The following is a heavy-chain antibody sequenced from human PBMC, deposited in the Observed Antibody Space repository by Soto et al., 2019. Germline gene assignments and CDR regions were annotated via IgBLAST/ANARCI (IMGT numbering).Heavy chain of an antibody. Sequence: PWGSLRPSCTASGFTFITYAITFGRQSPLKWREWVSAISGSAGTFYATSVKGRFTISRDNSRSTVYLQMHSLRAEDSAIYYCAKEKDYDFNWGSDRFTSHYWGRGTLVTVSS. V-gene: IGHV3-23*01. CDR2: ISGSAGT. CDR3: AKEKDYDFNWGSDRFTSHY. J-gene: IGHJ4*02. D-gene: IGHD3-16*02. CDR1: GFTFITYA.